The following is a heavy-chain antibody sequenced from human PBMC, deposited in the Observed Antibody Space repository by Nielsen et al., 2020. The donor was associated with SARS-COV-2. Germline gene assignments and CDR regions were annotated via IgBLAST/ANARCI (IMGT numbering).Heavy chain of an antibody. Sequence: LRLSCAISGDSVSSNSAAWNWIRQSPSRGLEWLGRTYYRSKWYNDYAVSVKSRITINPDTSKNQFSLHLNSVTPEDTAVYYCARARGAYGDYYYYYTDVWGKGTTVTVSS. D-gene: IGHD4-17*01. CDR3: ARARGAYGDYYYYYTDV. CDR2: TYYRSKWYN. J-gene: IGHJ6*03. V-gene: IGHV6-1*01. CDR1: GDSVSSNSAA.